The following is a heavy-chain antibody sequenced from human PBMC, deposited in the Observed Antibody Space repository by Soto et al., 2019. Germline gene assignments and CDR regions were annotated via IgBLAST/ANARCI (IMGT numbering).Heavy chain of an antibody. CDR2: IFHSGST. V-gene: IGHV4-30-4*01. CDR1: GGSINSGDYY. CDR3: ARDRYYGSGSYYNFYSGMDV. D-gene: IGHD3-10*01. J-gene: IGHJ6*02. Sequence: SETLSLTCTVSGGSINSGDYYWTWVRQPPXKGLEWIGNIFHSGSTYYTPSLQSRVTISLDTSKNHFSLKLSSVTPADTAVYYCARDRYYGSGSYYNFYSGMDVWGQGTTVTVSS.